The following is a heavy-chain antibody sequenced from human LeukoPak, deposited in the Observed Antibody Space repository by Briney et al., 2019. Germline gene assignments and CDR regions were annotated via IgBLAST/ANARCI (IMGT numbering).Heavy chain of an antibody. CDR3: ARKRSSGWYSIDY. Sequence: GASVKVSCKASGYTFTGYYMHWVRQAPGQGLEWMGRINPNSGGTNYAQKFQGRVTMTRDTSISTAYMELRSLRSDDTAVYYCARKRSSGWYSIDYWGQGTLVTVSS. V-gene: IGHV1-2*06. CDR2: INPNSGGT. CDR1: GYTFTGYY. J-gene: IGHJ4*02. D-gene: IGHD6-19*01.